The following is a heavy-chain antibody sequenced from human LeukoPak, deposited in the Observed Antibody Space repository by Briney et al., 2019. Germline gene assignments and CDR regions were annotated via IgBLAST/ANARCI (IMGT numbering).Heavy chain of an antibody. D-gene: IGHD3-22*01. Sequence: PSETLSLTCTVSGGSISSSSYYWGWIRQPPGKGLGWIGSIYYSGSTYYNPSLKSRVTISVDTSENQFSLKLSSVTAADTAVYYCARLDYYDSSGYYPYYFDYWGQGTLVTVSS. CDR3: ARLDYYDSSGYYPYYFDY. CDR2: IYYSGST. CDR1: GGSISSSSYY. V-gene: IGHV4-39*01. J-gene: IGHJ4*02.